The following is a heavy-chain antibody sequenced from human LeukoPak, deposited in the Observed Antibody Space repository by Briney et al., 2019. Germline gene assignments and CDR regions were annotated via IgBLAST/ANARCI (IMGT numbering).Heavy chain of an antibody. CDR2: IYYNGST. CDR3: ARLVPAAMNFDY. CDR1: GGSISISSYY. J-gene: IGHJ4*02. D-gene: IGHD2-2*01. V-gene: IGHV4-39*01. Sequence: SETLSLTCTVSGGSISISSYYCGWIRQPPGKGLEWIGSIYYNGSTYYNPSLKSRVTISVDTSKNQFSLNLRSVTAADTAVHYCARLVPAAMNFDYWGQGTLVTVSS.